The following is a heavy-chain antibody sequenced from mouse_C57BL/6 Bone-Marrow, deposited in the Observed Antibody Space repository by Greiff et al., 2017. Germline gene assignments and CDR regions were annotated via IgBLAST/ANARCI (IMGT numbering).Heavy chain of an antibody. J-gene: IGHJ2*01. CDR2: LYPGDGVT. CDR3: ARETTVEYYCDY. CDR1: GYAFSSSW. Sequence: QVQLQQSGPELVKPGASVKISCKASGYAFSSSWMNWVKQRPGKGLEWIGRLYPGDGVTNYNGKFKGKATLTADKSSSTAYMQLSSLTSEDSAVYFCARETTVEYYCDYWGQGTTLTVSS. D-gene: IGHD1-1*01. V-gene: IGHV1-82*01.